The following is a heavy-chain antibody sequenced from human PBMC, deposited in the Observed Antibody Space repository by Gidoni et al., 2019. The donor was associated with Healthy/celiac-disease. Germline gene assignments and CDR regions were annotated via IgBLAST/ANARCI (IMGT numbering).Heavy chain of an antibody. CDR3: ARSQQWLFWFDP. CDR2: INHNSDGT. D-gene: IGHD6-19*01. CDR1: GYTFTGYY. V-gene: IGHV1-2*04. Sequence: QVQLVQSGAEVKKPGASVTVSCKASGYTFTGYYMHWVRQAPGQGLEWMGWINHNSDGTNYAQKFQGWVTMTRDTSISTAYMGLSRLRSDDTAVYYCARSQQWLFWFDPWGQGTLVTVSS. J-gene: IGHJ5*02.